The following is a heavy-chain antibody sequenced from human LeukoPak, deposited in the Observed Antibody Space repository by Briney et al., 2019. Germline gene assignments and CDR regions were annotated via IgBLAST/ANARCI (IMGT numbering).Heavy chain of an antibody. CDR2: IKQDGSQK. Sequence: GGSLRLSXAASGFTFTTYWMTWVRQAPGKGLEWVAHIKQDGSQKYYVDSVKGRFTISRDNAKNSLYLQMNSLKAEDTAVYYCARENWANDYWGQGTLVTVSS. J-gene: IGHJ4*02. V-gene: IGHV3-7*01. CDR3: ARENWANDY. D-gene: IGHD7-27*01. CDR1: GFTFTTYW.